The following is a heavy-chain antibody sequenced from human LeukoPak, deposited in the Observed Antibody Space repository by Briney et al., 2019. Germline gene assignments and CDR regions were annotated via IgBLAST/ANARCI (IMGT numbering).Heavy chain of an antibody. CDR1: GFTFSSYA. V-gene: IGHV3-23*01. J-gene: IGHJ4*02. CDR2: ISGSGIST. CDR3: AKHDLRAKDYFDY. D-gene: IGHD1-1*01. Sequence: GGSLRLSCAASGFTFSSYAMSWVHQAPGKGLEWVSTISGSGISTYYADSVKGRFTISRDNSKNTLYLQMNSLRAEDTAVYYCAKHDLRAKDYFDYWGQGTLVTVSS.